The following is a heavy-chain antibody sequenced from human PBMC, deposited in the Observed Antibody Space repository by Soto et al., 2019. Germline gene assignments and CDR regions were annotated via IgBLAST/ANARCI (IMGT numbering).Heavy chain of an antibody. J-gene: IGHJ4*02. Sequence: ASVKVSCKASGGTFSSYAISWVRQAPGQGLEWMGGIIPIFGTANYAQKFQGRVTITADESTSTAYMELNSLRAEDTAIYYCAKTLYCDGGNCYSTPFDYWGRGTLVTVSS. CDR3: AKTLYCDGGNCYSTPFDY. CDR1: GGTFSSYA. V-gene: IGHV1-69*13. D-gene: IGHD2-15*01. CDR2: IIPIFGTA.